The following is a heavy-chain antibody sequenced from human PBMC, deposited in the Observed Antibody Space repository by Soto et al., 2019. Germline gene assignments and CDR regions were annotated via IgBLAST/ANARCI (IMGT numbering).Heavy chain of an antibody. CDR3: ARIPGWLQGFDS. D-gene: IGHD6-19*01. Sequence: SGPTLVNPTQTLTLTCTFSGFSLSTTGMRVSWIRQPPGKALEWLARIDWDDDKFYTTSLKTRLTISKDTSKNQVVLTMTNMDPVDSATYFCARIPGWLQGFDSWGQGTLVTVSS. V-gene: IGHV2-70*04. CDR1: GFSLSTTGMR. J-gene: IGHJ4*02. CDR2: IDWDDDK.